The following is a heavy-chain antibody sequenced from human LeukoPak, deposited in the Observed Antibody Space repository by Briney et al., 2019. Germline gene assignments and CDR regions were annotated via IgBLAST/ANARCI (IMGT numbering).Heavy chain of an antibody. J-gene: IGHJ3*02. V-gene: IGHV4-59*04. CDR3: AKRVGATFAGPHAFDI. Sequence: SETLSLTCTVSGGSISSYYWSWIRQPPGKGLEWIGSIYHSGSTYYNPSLKSRVTISVDTSKNQFSLKLSSVTAADTAVYYCAKRVGATFAGPHAFDIWGQGTMVTVSS. D-gene: IGHD1-26*01. CDR2: IYHSGST. CDR1: GGSISSYY.